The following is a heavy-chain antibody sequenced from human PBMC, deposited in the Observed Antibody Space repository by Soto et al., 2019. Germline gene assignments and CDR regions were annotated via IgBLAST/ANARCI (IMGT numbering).Heavy chain of an antibody. CDR2: INHSGST. Sequence: SETLSLTCAVYGRSFSGYYWSWIRQPPGKGLEWIGEINHSGSTNYNPSLKSRVTISVDTSKNQFSLKLSSVTAADTAVYYCASPFYDYKHYYGMDVWGQGTTVTVSS. J-gene: IGHJ6*02. V-gene: IGHV4-34*01. CDR3: ASPFYDYKHYYGMDV. D-gene: IGHD4-4*01. CDR1: GRSFSGYY.